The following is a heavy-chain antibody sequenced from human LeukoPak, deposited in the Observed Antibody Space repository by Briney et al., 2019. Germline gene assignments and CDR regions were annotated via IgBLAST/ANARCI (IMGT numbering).Heavy chain of an antibody. Sequence: ASVKVSCKASGYTFTGYYMHWVRQAPGQGLEWMGWISAYNGNTNYAQKLQGRVTMTTDTSTSTAYMELRSLRSDDTAVYYCARSLYSSSWYNWFDPWGQGTLVTVSS. J-gene: IGHJ5*02. V-gene: IGHV1-18*04. CDR2: ISAYNGNT. CDR3: ARSLYSSSWYNWFDP. CDR1: GYTFTGYY. D-gene: IGHD6-13*01.